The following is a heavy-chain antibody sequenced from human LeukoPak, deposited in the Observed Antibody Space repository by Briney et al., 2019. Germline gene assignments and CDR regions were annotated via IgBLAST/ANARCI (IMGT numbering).Heavy chain of an antibody. J-gene: IGHJ6*04. CDR3: ARDRVDIVVVPAAQGLDV. CDR1: GGTFSSYA. V-gene: IGHV1-46*01. CDR2: INPSGGST. Sequence: ASVKVSCKASGGTFSSYAISWVRQAPGQGLEWMGIINPSGGSTSYAQKFQGRVTMTRDMSTSTVYMELSSLRSEDTAVYYCARDRVDIVVVPAAQGLDVWGKGTTVTVSS. D-gene: IGHD2-2*03.